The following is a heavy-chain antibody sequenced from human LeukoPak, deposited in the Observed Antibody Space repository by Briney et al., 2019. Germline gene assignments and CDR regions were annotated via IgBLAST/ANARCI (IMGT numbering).Heavy chain of an antibody. CDR3: ARVHQYSGSYYWFDP. J-gene: IGHJ5*02. V-gene: IGHV4-34*01. CDR1: GGSFSGYY. D-gene: IGHD1-26*01. Sequence: PSETLSLTCAVYGGSFSGYYWSWIRQPPGKGLEWIGEINHSGSTNYNPSLKSRVTISVDTSKNQFSLKLSSVTAADTAVYYCARVHQYSGSYYWFDPWGQGTLVTVSS. CDR2: INHSGST.